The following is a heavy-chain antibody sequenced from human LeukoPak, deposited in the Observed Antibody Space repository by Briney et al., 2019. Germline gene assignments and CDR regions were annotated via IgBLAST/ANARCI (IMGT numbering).Heavy chain of an antibody. CDR2: ISGSGGST. Sequence: GGSLRLSCAASGCTFSSYAMSWVRQAPGKGLEWVSAISGSGGSTYYADSVKGRFTISRDNSKNTLYLQMNSLRAEDTAVYYCATGSVGVVIIPFDYWGQGTLVTVSS. CDR1: GCTFSSYA. V-gene: IGHV3-23*01. D-gene: IGHD3-3*01. J-gene: IGHJ4*02. CDR3: ATGSVGVVIIPFDY.